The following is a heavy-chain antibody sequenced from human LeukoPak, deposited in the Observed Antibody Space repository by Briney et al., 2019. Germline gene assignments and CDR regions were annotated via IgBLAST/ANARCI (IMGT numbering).Heavy chain of an antibody. Sequence: GGSLRLSCAASGFTLDDYGMSWVRQAPGKGLEWVSGTNWNGGSTGYADSVKGRFTISRDNAKNSLYLQMNSLRAEDTALYYCARDPITDSSSWYSTSSYYYFDYWGQGTLVTVSS. CDR3: ARDPITDSSSWYSTSSYYYFDY. D-gene: IGHD6-13*01. J-gene: IGHJ4*02. CDR1: GFTLDDYG. V-gene: IGHV3-20*04. CDR2: TNWNGGST.